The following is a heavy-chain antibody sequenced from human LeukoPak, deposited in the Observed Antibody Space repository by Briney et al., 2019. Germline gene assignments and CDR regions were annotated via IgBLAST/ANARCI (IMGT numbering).Heavy chain of an antibody. V-gene: IGHV1-46*01. CDR1: GYTFTGYY. CDR2: INPSGGTT. J-gene: IGHJ5*02. D-gene: IGHD1-26*01. CDR3: ARDNSVGDYAWWFDP. Sequence: ASVKVSCKASGYTFTGYYMHWVRQAPGQGLEWMGLINPSGGTTRYAQKFQGRVTMTRDLSTSTDYMELSSLRSDDTAVYFCARDNSVGDYAWWFDPWGQGTLVTVSS.